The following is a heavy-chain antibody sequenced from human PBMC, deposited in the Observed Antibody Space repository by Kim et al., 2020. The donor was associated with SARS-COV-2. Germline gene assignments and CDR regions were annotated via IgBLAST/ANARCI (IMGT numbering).Heavy chain of an antibody. V-gene: IGHV1-69*13. Sequence: SVKVSCKASGGTFSSYAISWVRQAPGQGLEWMGGIIPIFGTANYAQKFQGRVTITADESTSTAYMELSSLRSEDTAVYYCAREWGIVATVHGYSSAYYYYGMDVWGQGTTVTVSS. J-gene: IGHJ6*02. CDR3: AREWGIVATVHGYSSAYYYYGMDV. D-gene: IGHD5-12*01. CDR1: GGTFSSYA. CDR2: IIPIFGTA.